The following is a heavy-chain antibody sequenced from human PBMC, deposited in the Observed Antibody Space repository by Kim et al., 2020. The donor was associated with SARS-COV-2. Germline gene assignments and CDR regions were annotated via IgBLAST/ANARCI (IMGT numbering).Heavy chain of an antibody. Sequence: GGSLRLSCEGSGFDFDTFAITWVRQAPGKGLEWVSRITAHNVVRYYANSVKGRFTASRDNSKAYLQMEGLRGEDTAIYYCAKGLKSHAYWCAMDVWGQGT. J-gene: IGHJ6*02. D-gene: IGHD3-16*01. CDR2: ITAHNVVR. V-gene: IGHV3-23*01. CDR3: AKGLKSHAYWCAMDV. CDR1: GFDFDTFA.